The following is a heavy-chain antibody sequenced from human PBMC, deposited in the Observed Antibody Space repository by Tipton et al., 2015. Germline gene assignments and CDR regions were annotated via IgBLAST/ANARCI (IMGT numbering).Heavy chain of an antibody. D-gene: IGHD4-23*01. J-gene: IGHJ2*01. V-gene: IGHV4-38-2*01. CDR1: AYSISSDYY. Sequence: TLSLTCAVSAYSISSDYYWGWIRQPPGKGLEWIGSISHSGNTYYNPSLKSRVTMSRDTSKHQFSLRLSSVTPADTAVYYCARALFYGGNTDWYFDLWGRGTLVTVSS. CDR2: ISHSGNT. CDR3: ARALFYGGNTDWYFDL.